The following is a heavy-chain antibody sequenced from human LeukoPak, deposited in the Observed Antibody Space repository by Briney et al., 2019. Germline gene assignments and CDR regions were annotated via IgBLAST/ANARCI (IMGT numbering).Heavy chain of an antibody. Sequence: GGSLRLSCAASGFTFSSYAMSWVRQAPGKGLEWVSLISGSGGGTYYADSVKGRFTISRDNSKNTLYLQMNSLRAEDTAVYYCAKEYDRSGYEGTGFDYWGQGTLVTVSS. CDR1: GFTFSSYA. V-gene: IGHV3-23*01. D-gene: IGHD3-22*01. CDR3: AKEYDRSGYEGTGFDY. J-gene: IGHJ4*02. CDR2: ISGSGGGT.